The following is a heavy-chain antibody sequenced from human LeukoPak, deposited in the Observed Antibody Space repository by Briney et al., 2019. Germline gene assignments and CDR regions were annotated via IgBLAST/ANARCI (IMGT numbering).Heavy chain of an antibody. CDR1: GYTFTGYY. Sequence: ASVKVSRKASGYTFTGYYIHWVRQAPGHGLEWVGWINPKSGGIDYARRLQGRVTMTTDTSIATAYMELSRLTPDDTAVYFCARGTIGSYSSVHDWGQGTLVTVSS. D-gene: IGHD1-26*01. V-gene: IGHV1-2*02. CDR3: ARGTIGSYSSVHD. J-gene: IGHJ1*01. CDR2: INPKSGGI.